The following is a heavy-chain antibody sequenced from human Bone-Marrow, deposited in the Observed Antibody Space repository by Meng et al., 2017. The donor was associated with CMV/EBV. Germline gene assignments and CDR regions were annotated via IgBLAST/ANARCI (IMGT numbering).Heavy chain of an antibody. CDR2: ICPDVT. CDR1: GLTASISH. CDR3: VVGHDSRKVAY. D-gene: IGHD2-15*01. V-gene: IGHV3-53*01. Sequence: GESLKISCVVSGLTASISHMNWVRQAPRKGLEWVSVICPDVTHYAGFVKGRFTISRDDSKNIVYLQMNSLGVEDTALYYCVVGHDSRKVAYWGQGTLGTVSS. J-gene: IGHJ4*02.